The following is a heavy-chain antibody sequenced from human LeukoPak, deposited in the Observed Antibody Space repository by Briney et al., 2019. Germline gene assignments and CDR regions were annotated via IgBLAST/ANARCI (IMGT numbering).Heavy chain of an antibody. J-gene: IGHJ3*02. CDR2: IYYSGST. CDR1: GGSISSSSYY. Sequence: SETLSLTCTVSGGSISSSSYYWGWIRQPPGKGLEWIGSIYYSGSTYYNPSLKSRVTISVDTSKNQFSLKPSSVTAADTAVYYCARHESSGWYFRGHAFDTWGRGTMVTVSS. CDR3: ARHESSGWYFRGHAFDT. V-gene: IGHV4-39*01. D-gene: IGHD6-19*01.